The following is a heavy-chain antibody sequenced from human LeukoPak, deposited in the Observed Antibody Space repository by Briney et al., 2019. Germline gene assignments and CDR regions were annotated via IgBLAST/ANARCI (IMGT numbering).Heavy chain of an antibody. V-gene: IGHV1-46*01. CDR2: INPSGGST. Sequence: ASVKVSCKASGYTFTSYYMHWVRQAPGQGLEWMGIINPSGGSTSYAQKFQGRVTMTRDTSTSTAYMELSRLRSDDTAVYYCARTEVSWDGGVHGYSSWGQGTLVTVSS. CDR3: ARTEVSWDGGVHGYSS. CDR1: GYTFTSYY. J-gene: IGHJ4*02. D-gene: IGHD4-11*01.